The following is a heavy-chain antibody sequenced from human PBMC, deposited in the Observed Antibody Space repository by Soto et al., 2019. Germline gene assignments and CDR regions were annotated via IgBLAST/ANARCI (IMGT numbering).Heavy chain of an antibody. CDR3: ARGPNWGYRFDS. CDR1: GGTFSGHS. V-gene: IGHV1-69*06. Sequence: GASVKVSCKPSGGTFSGHSISWVRQAPGQGPEWMGGLIPLFGTTQHAQRFQGRLTITADKSTTTAYMELTSLRFEDTAIYYCARGPNWGYRFDSWGQGTLVTVSS. D-gene: IGHD7-27*01. CDR2: LIPLFGTT. J-gene: IGHJ4*02.